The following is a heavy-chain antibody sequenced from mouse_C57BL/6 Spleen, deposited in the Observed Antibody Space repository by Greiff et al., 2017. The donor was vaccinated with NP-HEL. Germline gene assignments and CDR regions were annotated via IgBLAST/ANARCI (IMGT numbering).Heavy chain of an antibody. CDR2: IYPGSGST. CDR1: GYTFTSYW. Sequence: QVQLQQPGAELVKPGASVKMSCKASGYTFTSYWITWVKQRPGQGLEWIGDIYPGSGSTNYNEKFKSKATLTVDTSSSTAYMQLSSLTSENSAVYYSAKSLITTVVEEDYFDYWGQGTTLTVSS. V-gene: IGHV1-55*01. D-gene: IGHD1-1*01. CDR3: AKSLITTVVEEDYFDY. J-gene: IGHJ2*01.